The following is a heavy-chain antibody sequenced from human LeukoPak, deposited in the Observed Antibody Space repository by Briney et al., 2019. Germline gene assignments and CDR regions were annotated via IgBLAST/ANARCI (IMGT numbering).Heavy chain of an antibody. D-gene: IGHD1-14*01. CDR3: AKDRQLPKEPIDY. CDR1: GFTVSSNY. J-gene: IGHJ4*02. Sequence: GGSLRLSCAASGFTVSSNYMSWVRQAPGKGLEWVSAINGGGSTYYAGSVKGRFTISRDNSRNTLYLQMNSLRAEDTALYFCAKDRQLPKEPIDYWGQGTLVTVSS. CDR2: INGGGST. V-gene: IGHV3-53*01.